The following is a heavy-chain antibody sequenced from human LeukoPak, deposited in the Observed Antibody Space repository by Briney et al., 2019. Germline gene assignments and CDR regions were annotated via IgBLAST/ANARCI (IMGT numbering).Heavy chain of an antibody. Sequence: PGGSLRLSCAASGFTLRNYAMSWVRQAPGKGLEWVSSISSSSSYIYYADSVKGRFTISRDNAKNSLYLQMNSLRAEDTAVYYCARDATNWGSEWYYFDYWGQGTLVTVSS. CDR3: ARDATNWGSEWYYFDY. CDR1: GFTLRNYA. CDR2: ISSSSSYI. V-gene: IGHV3-21*01. D-gene: IGHD7-27*01. J-gene: IGHJ4*02.